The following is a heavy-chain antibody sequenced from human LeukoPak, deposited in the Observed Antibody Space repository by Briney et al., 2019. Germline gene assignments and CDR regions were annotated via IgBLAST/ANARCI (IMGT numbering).Heavy chain of an antibody. CDR1: GGSTSSYY. J-gene: IGHJ6*03. V-gene: IGHV4-59*01. D-gene: IGHD3-3*01. CDR2: IYYSGST. CDR3: ARVGDYDFWSGYSETHYYYYYMDV. Sequence: SETLSLTCTVSGGSTSSYYWSWIRQPPGKGLEWIGYIYYSGSTNYNPSLKSRVTISVDTSKNQFSLKLSSVTAADTAVYYCARVGDYDFWSGYSETHYYYYYMDVWGKGTTVTISS.